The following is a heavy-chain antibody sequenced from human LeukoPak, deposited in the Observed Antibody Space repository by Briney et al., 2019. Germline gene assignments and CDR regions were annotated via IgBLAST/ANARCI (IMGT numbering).Heavy chain of an antibody. Sequence: PGRSLRLSCVASGFTFSSYGMHWVRQAPGKGLEWVAVIWYDGSNKYYADSVKGRFTISRDNAKNSLYLQMNSLRAEDTAVYYCARESRGWFDPWGQGTLVTVSS. D-gene: IGHD5-24*01. V-gene: IGHV3-33*01. CDR3: ARESRGWFDP. CDR1: GFTFSSYG. CDR2: IWYDGSNK. J-gene: IGHJ5*02.